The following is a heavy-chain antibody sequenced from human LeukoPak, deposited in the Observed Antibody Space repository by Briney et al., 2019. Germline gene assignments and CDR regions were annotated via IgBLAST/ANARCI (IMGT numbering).Heavy chain of an antibody. D-gene: IGHD3-3*01. CDR3: ARGSDYDFWSGSHYFDY. CDR2: IYSGGST. J-gene: IGHJ4*02. Sequence: GGSLRLSCAASGFTVSSNYMSWVRQAPGKGLEWVSVIYSGGSTYYADSVKGRFTISRDNSKNTLYLQMNSLRAEDTAVYYCARGSDYDFWSGSHYFDYWGQGTLVTVSS. V-gene: IGHV3-53*01. CDR1: GFTVSSNY.